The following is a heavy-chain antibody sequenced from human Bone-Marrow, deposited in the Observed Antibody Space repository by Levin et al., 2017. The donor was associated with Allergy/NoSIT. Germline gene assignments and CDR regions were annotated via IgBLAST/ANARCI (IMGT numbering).Heavy chain of an antibody. CDR2: MYSTGTT. Sequence: SGGSLRLSCAASGFTVSSNYMAWVRQAAGKGLEWVSVMYSTGTTYYADSVKGRFTISRDNSKNTLYLQMNSLRAEDTAVYYCSSAPGFTDYWGQGTLVTVSS. J-gene: IGHJ4*02. CDR1: GFTVSSNY. V-gene: IGHV3-66*01. CDR3: SSAPGFTDY.